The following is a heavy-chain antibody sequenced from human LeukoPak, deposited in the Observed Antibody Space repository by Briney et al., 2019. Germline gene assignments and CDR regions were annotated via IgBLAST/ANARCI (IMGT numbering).Heavy chain of an antibody. D-gene: IGHD2-2*01. CDR2: ISSSGRSI. V-gene: IGHV3-48*03. CDR3: ARPIISCRSNSCFAYAFDI. CDR1: GFTYSIYE. J-gene: IGHJ3*02. Sequence: QPGGSLRLSCAASGFTYSIYEMNWVRQAPGKGLEWVSYISSSGRSIYYADSVKGRFTISRDNDKSTLYLQMNSLRAEDTAVYYCARPIISCRSNSCFAYAFDIWGQGTMVTVSS.